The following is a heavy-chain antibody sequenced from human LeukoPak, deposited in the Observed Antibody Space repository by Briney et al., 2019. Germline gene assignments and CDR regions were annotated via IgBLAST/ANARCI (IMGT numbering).Heavy chain of an antibody. CDR2: IDHRGDT. D-gene: IGHD5-24*01. V-gene: IGHV4-34*01. J-gene: IGHJ4*03. CDR3: ARGATISETGYFDF. Sequence: GSLRLSCAASGFTFRDYYMYWIRQSPGKGLEWIAEIDHRGDTNYNPSVKSRVTISVDTSKNQFSLKVRSLSAADTAVYYCARGATISETGYFDFWGQGTLVTVSS. CDR1: GFTFRDYY.